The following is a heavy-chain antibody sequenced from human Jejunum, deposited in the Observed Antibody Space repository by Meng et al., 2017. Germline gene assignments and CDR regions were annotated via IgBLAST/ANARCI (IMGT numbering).Heavy chain of an antibody. Sequence: GRLVESGGGVVQPGTSLRLSCVAAGFIFEGYGMIWVRQAPGKGLEWVGLISNDGTEKFYADSVKGRFTIARDNSKNTLYLQMDNLGGDDTGVYYCAKDRLTMLGVVKSYGMDVWGQGTSVTVSS. CDR3: AKDRLTMLGVVKSYGMDV. CDR1: GFIFEGYG. J-gene: IGHJ6*02. V-gene: IGHV3-30*18. CDR2: ISNDGTEK. D-gene: IGHD3-3*01.